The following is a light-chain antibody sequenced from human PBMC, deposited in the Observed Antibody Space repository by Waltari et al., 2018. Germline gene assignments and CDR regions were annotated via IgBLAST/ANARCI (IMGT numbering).Light chain of an antibody. CDR1: KLGDIY. J-gene: IGLJ2*01. CDR3: QTWDTITGI. CDR2: QDT. V-gene: IGLV3-1*01. Sequence: SFELIQPPSVAVSPGQTANITCSGDKLGDIYTYWYQQKPGQSPVAIMYQDTRRPSGVPERCSGSNSGKTSTLAISETQPVDEDDYYCQTWDTITGIFGGGTRLTVL.